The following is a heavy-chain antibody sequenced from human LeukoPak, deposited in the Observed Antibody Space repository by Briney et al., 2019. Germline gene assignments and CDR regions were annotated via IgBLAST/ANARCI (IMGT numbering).Heavy chain of an antibody. J-gene: IGHJ5*02. Sequence: ASVKVSCKASGYTFTGYYMHWVRQAPGQGLEWMGRINPNSGGTNYAQKFQGRVTMTRDTSISTAYMELSRLGSDDTAVYYCARAYCSGGSCYWADWFDPWGQGTLVTVSS. CDR1: GYTFTGYY. V-gene: IGHV1-2*06. CDR3: ARAYCSGGSCYWADWFDP. D-gene: IGHD2-15*01. CDR2: INPNSGGT.